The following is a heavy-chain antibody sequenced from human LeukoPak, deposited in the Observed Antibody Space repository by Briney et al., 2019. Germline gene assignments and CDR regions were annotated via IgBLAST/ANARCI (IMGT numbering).Heavy chain of an antibody. CDR2: MYHSGST. D-gene: IGHD3-10*01. Sequence: PSETLSLTCAVYGGSFSGYYWSWIRQPPGKGLEWIGNMYHSGSTYYNPSLKSRVTISVDTSKNQFSLKLSSVTAADTAVYYCARASGGDGSGSLWGQGTLVTVSS. CDR3: ARASGGDGSGSL. V-gene: IGHV4-34*01. J-gene: IGHJ4*02. CDR1: GGSFSGYY.